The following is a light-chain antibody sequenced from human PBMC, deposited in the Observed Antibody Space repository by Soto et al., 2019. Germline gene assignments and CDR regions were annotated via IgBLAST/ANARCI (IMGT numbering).Light chain of an antibody. J-gene: IGKJ1*01. Sequence: EIGMTQSPATLSVSPGERATLSCRASQSVSSTLAWYQQKPGQAPRLLIYGASTRATGIPARFSGSGSGTDFTLTISRLEPEDFAVYYCQQYGSSPRTFGQGTKVDIK. CDR2: GAS. V-gene: IGKV3-15*01. CDR3: QQYGSSPRT. CDR1: QSVSST.